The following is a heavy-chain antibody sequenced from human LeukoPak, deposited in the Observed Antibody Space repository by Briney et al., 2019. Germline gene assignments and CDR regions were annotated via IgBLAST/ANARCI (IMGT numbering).Heavy chain of an antibody. V-gene: IGHV3-30*02. Sequence: GGSLRLSCAASGFTLSSYGIHWVRQAPGKGLEWVAFIRYDGNNKYYADSVKGRLTISRDNSKNTLYLQMNSLRAEDTAVYYCVKDPVASAVAGTNYFDYWGQGTLVTVSS. CDR1: GFTLSSYG. CDR2: IRYDGNNK. J-gene: IGHJ4*02. D-gene: IGHD6-19*01. CDR3: VKDPVASAVAGTNYFDY.